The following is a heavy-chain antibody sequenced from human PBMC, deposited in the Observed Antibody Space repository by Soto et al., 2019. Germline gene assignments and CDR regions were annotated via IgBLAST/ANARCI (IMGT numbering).Heavy chain of an antibody. Sequence: SETLSLTCAVFGGSVSSETHFWSWIRQPLGKGLEWIGYIYHSGITNSNPSLKGRLTISVDKSTNHFSLSLASVTAADTAIYYCAREDMSGTYYFDSWGQGTRVTVSS. D-gene: IGHD1-26*01. CDR1: GGSVSSETHF. CDR3: AREDMSGTYYFDS. CDR2: IYHSGIT. J-gene: IGHJ4*02. V-gene: IGHV4-61*03.